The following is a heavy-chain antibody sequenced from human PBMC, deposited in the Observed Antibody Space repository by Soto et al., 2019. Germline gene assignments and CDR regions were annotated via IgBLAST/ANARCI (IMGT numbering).Heavy chain of an antibody. CDR2: IYPGDSDT. V-gene: IGHV5-51*01. J-gene: IGHJ4*02. Sequence: SGESLKISCKGSGYSFASHWIGWVRQMPGKGLEWMGIIYPGDSDTRYSPSFEGQVTISADKSISTAYLQWSSLKASDSAMYYCARVVRGVLKAPFDYWGQGTLVTVSS. D-gene: IGHD3-10*01. CDR3: ARVVRGVLKAPFDY. CDR1: GYSFASHW.